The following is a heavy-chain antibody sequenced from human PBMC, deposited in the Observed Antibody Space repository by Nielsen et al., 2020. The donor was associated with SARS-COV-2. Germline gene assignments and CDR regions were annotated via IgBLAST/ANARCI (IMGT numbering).Heavy chain of an antibody. J-gene: IGHJ4*02. CDR1: GNAFTSHP. CDR3: ARLLDSRVYPTLDY. CDR2: INAGNGNT. V-gene: IGHV1-3*01. D-gene: IGHD3-22*01. Sequence: ASVKVSCKASGNAFTSHPIHWVRQALGQRPEWMGWINAGNGNTKYSEKFQGRVTITRDTSASTIYMDLSSLRSDDTAVYYCARLLDSRVYPTLDYWGQGTLVTVSS.